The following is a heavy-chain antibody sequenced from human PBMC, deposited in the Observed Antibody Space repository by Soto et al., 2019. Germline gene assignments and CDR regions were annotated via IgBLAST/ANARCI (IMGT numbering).Heavy chain of an antibody. Sequence: QVQLQQWGAGLLKPSETLSLTCAVYGGSFSGYYWSWIRQPPGKGLEWIGESNHVGNTNYNPSLTSRVTMSVDPSKNQFSLRLPSVTAADTAVYYCARVLIAGVTTDWGQGTLVIVSS. CDR2: SNHVGNT. CDR3: ARVLIAGVTTD. J-gene: IGHJ4*02. D-gene: IGHD5-18*01. CDR1: GGSFSGYY. V-gene: IGHV4-34*01.